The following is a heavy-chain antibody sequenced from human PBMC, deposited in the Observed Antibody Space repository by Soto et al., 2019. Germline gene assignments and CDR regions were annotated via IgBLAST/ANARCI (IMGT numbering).Heavy chain of an antibody. CDR1: GGTFSTYS. V-gene: IGHV1-69*02. CDR2: IIPMLRIA. CDR3: TIGSWSGEVFDI. Sequence: QVQLVQSGAEVKKPGSAVKVSCKDSGGTFSTYSMFWVRQAPGQGLEWMGRIIPMLRIATYAQKFQGRVTITADKSTGTAYMELSSLRSEDTALYYCTIGSWSGEVFDIWGQGTMVTVSS. J-gene: IGHJ3*02. D-gene: IGHD2-21*01.